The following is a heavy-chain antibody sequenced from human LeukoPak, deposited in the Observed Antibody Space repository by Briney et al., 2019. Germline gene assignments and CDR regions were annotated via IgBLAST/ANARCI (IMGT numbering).Heavy chain of an antibody. CDR1: GGSISSYY. D-gene: IGHD2-15*01. CDR3: ARPLSLGYCSGGSCYGRGAWFDR. J-gene: IGHJ5*02. V-gene: IGHV4-4*07. CDR2: IYTSGST. Sequence: SETLSLTCTVSGGSISSYYWSWIRQPAGKGLEWIGRIYTSGSTNYNPSLKSRVTISVDKSKNQFSLKLRSVTAADTAVYYCARPLSLGYCSGGSCYGRGAWFDRWGQGTLVTVSS.